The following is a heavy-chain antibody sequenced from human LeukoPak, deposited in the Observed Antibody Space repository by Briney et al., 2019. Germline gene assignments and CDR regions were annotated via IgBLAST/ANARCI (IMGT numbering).Heavy chain of an antibody. J-gene: IGHJ4*02. Sequence: GGSLRLSCAASGFTFSNSEMNWGRQAPGQGPQWLSFISITGGTTHYAVSVKGRFTISRDNAQSSLFLQMNNLRAEDTAVYYCGRLTAYYSDYWGQGTLVTVSS. CDR3: GRLTAYYSDY. V-gene: IGHV3-48*03. CDR1: GFTFSNSE. CDR2: ISITGGTT.